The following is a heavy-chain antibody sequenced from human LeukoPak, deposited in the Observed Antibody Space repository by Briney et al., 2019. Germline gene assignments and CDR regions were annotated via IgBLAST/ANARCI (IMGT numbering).Heavy chain of an antibody. J-gene: IGHJ4*02. V-gene: IGHV3-21*01. CDR3: ARDTYDILTGYYDY. CDR2: ISSSSSYI. CDR1: GFTFSTYS. Sequence: GGSLRLSCAASGFTFSTYSMNWVRQAPGKGLEWVSSISSSSSYIYYADSVKGRFTISRDNAKNSLCLQMNSLRAEDTAVYYCARDTYDILTGYYDYWGQGTLVTVSS. D-gene: IGHD3-9*01.